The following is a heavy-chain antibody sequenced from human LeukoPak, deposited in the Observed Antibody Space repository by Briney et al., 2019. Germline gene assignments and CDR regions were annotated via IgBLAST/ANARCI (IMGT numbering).Heavy chain of an antibody. Sequence: SETLSLTCAVYGESFNGYYWSWIRQSPQKGLEWIGHINHVGITNYNPSLKSRLTILVDTSKNQFSLKLSSVTAADTAVYYCARDRYYYDSSGSNFDYWGQGTLVTVSS. J-gene: IGHJ4*02. CDR3: ARDRYYYDSSGSNFDY. D-gene: IGHD3-22*01. CDR1: GESFNGYY. V-gene: IGHV4-34*10. CDR2: INHVGIT.